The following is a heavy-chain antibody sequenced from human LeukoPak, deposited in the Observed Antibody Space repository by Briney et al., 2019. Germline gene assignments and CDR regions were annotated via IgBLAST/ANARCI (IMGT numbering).Heavy chain of an antibody. D-gene: IGHD1-26*01. CDR1: GFNFYNFA. CDR2: ISGSGGSI. J-gene: IGHJ4*02. CDR3: VKVLGRGPRGPFDF. Sequence: PGGSLRLSCAASGFNFYNFAMSWVRQAPGKGLEWVSGISGSGGSIYYADSVKGRFTISRDVSKNTLCLQMNSLRVEDTAVYYCVKVLGRGPRGPFDFWGQGALVIVSS. V-gene: IGHV3-23*01.